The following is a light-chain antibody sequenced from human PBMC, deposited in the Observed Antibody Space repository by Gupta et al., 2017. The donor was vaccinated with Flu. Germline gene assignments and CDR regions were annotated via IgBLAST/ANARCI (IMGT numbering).Light chain of an antibody. CDR3: SSHAGRVTWV. Sequence: QSAPTQPRSVSGSPGQSVTISCTGTTNDVGSSNRVSWYDQRPGKAPKLILYEVTKRPSGVPDRFSGSKSGNTASLTISGLQADDEADYYCSSHAGRVTWVFGTGTTVTVL. J-gene: IGLJ1*01. V-gene: IGLV2-11*01. CDR1: TNDVGSSNR. CDR2: EVT.